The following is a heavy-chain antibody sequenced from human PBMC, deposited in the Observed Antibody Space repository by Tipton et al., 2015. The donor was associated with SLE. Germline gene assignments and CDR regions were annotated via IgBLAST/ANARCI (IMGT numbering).Heavy chain of an antibody. CDR1: GGSFSGHY. CDR3: ARDTRDWFLSES. CDR2: IYASGSI. Sequence: LRLSCAVYGGSFSGHYWSWIRQPAGKGLEWIGRIYASGSINYNPSLKSRLTISVDTSKNQFSLNLSSVTAADTAVYYCARDTRDWFLSESWGQGALVTVSS. V-gene: IGHV4-4*07. J-gene: IGHJ4*02. D-gene: IGHD3-9*01.